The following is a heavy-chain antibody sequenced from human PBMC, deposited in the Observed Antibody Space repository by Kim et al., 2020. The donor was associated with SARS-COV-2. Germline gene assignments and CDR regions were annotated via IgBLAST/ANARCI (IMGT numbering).Heavy chain of an antibody. Sequence: GGSLRLSCAASGFTVSSNYMSWVRQAPGKGLEWVSVIYSGGSTYYADSVKGRFTISRDNSENTLYLQMNSQSAGDTAVYYCARDSQGYCSSTSCRPDGYSDGMDVWSGGTTGTVSS. CDR1: GFTVSSNY. J-gene: IGHJ6*02. CDR2: IYSGGST. D-gene: IGHD2-2*01. CDR3: ARDSQGYCSSTSCRPDGYSDGMDV. V-gene: IGHV3-53*01.